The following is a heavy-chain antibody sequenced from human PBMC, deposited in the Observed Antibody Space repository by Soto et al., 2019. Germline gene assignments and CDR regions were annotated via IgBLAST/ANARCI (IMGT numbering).Heavy chain of an antibody. Sequence: SETLSLTCAVSGYSISNAYYWAWIRQPPGKGVEWIASVYRSGNTYYNPSLKSRVTISVDTSKNHFSLKLISVTATDTAVYYCAGGENDAFDIWGQGTMVTVSS. J-gene: IGHJ3*02. CDR3: AGGENDAFDI. D-gene: IGHD3-16*01. V-gene: IGHV4-38-2*01. CDR2: VYRSGNT. CDR1: GYSISNAYY.